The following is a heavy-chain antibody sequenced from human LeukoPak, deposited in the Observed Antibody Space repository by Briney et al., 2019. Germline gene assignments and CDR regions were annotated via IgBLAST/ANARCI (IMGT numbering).Heavy chain of an antibody. CDR2: IIPIFGTA. J-gene: IGHJ4*02. V-gene: IGHV1-69*13. Sequence: SVKVSCKASGGTFSIYAITWVRQAPGQGLEWMGGIIPIFGTANYAQKFQGRVTITADESTSTAYMELSSLRSEDTAVYYCAGYLGSYYYYFDYWGQGTLVTVSS. CDR1: GGTFSIYA. D-gene: IGHD1-26*01. CDR3: AGYLGSYYYYFDY.